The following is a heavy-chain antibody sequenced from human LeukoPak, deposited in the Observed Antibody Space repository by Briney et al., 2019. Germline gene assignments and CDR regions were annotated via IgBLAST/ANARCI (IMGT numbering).Heavy chain of an antibody. CDR2: INPAGTIT. CDR1: GFTFSSYW. D-gene: IGHD1-1*01. V-gene: IGHV1-46*01. Sequence: APVMVSCKASGFTFSSYWMHWVRQAPGQGLEWLGLINPAGTITVFARKFQGRATVTRDTSASTVYMELNTLTSEDTAVYYCVREDNSPYKNFDHWGQGTLVTVSS. J-gene: IGHJ4*02. CDR3: VREDNSPYKNFDH.